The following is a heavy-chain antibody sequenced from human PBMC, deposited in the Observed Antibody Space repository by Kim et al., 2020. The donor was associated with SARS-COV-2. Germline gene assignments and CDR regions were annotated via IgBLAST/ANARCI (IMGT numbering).Heavy chain of an antibody. V-gene: IGHV4-34*01. CDR1: GGSFSGYY. CDR3: ARGACSGGSCYPYSYYFDY. CDR2: INHSGST. J-gene: IGHJ4*02. Sequence: SETLSLTCAVYGGSFSGYYWSWIRQPPGKGLEWIGEINHSGSTNYNPSLKSRVTISVDTSKNQFSLKLSSVTAADTAVYYCARGACSGGSCYPYSYYFDYWGQGTLVTVSS. D-gene: IGHD2-15*01.